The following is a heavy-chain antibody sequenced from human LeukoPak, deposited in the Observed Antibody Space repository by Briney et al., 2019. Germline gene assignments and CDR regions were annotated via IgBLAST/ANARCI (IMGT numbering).Heavy chain of an antibody. D-gene: IGHD6-13*01. V-gene: IGHV4-59*01. Sequence: QVQLQEPGPGLVKPSETLSLTCTVSGGSISSYYWGWIRQPPGKGLEWIAYIYHSGGTNYNPSLKSRVTISVDTSKNQISLKLSSVTAADTAVYYCARDKQPGDYWGQGTLVTVSS. CDR3: ARDKQPGDY. CDR1: GGSISSYY. CDR2: IYHSGGT. J-gene: IGHJ4*02.